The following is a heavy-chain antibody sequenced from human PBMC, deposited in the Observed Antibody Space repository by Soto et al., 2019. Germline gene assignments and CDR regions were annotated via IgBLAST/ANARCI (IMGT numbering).Heavy chain of an antibody. V-gene: IGHV3-30*18. J-gene: IGHJ6*02. CDR1: GFTFSSYG. Sequence: QVQLVESGGGVVQPGRSLRLSCAASGFTFSSYGMHWVRQAPGKGLEWVAVISYDGSNKYYADSVKGRFTISRDNSKNTLYLQMNSLRAEDTAVYYCAKDSAGYSGYDGGDIRGYGMDVWGQGTTVTVSS. CDR2: ISYDGSNK. CDR3: AKDSAGYSGYDGGDIRGYGMDV. D-gene: IGHD5-12*01.